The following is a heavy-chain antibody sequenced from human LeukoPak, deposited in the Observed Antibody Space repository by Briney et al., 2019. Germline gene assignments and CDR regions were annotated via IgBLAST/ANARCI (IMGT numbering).Heavy chain of an antibody. V-gene: IGHV4-59*12. D-gene: IGHD3-22*01. J-gene: IGHJ4*02. CDR2: IYYSGST. CDR1: GGSISNYY. CDR3: ARGVGEYYDSSGYHYFDY. Sequence: SETLSLTCTVSGGSISNYYWSWIRQPPGKGLEWIGYIYYSGSTNYNPSLKSRVTISVDTSKNQVSLKLSSVTAADTAVYYCARGVGEYYDSSGYHYFDYWGQGTLVTVSS.